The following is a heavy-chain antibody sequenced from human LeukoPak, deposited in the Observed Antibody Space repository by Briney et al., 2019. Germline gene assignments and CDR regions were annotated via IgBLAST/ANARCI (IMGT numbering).Heavy chain of an antibody. CDR3: ARGGRGTRHDYGDY. Sequence: SETLSLSCTVSGGSISSGGYYWSWIRQHPGKGLEWIGYIYYSGSTYYNPSLKSRVTISVDTSKNQFSLKLSSVTAADTAVYYCARGGRGTRHDYGDYWGQGTLVTVSS. CDR1: GGSISSGGYY. CDR2: IYYSGST. V-gene: IGHV4-31*03. D-gene: IGHD2-15*01. J-gene: IGHJ4*02.